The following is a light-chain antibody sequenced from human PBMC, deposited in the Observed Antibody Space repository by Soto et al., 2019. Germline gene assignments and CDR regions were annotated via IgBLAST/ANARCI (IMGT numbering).Light chain of an antibody. Sequence: QSVLTQPPSASGTPGQRVTISCSGSRSNIGNNAVSWYQQLPGTAPKLLIYNNNQRPSGVPDRFSGSKSGTSASLAISGLQSEDEADYYCAAWDDSLNARGVFGGWTKVTVL. CDR3: AAWDDSLNARGV. CDR1: RSNIGNNA. CDR2: NNN. V-gene: IGLV1-44*01. J-gene: IGLJ3*02.